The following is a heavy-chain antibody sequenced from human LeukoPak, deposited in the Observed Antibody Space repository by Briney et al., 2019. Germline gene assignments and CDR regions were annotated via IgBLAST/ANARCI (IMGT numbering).Heavy chain of an antibody. Sequence: GGSLRLSCAASGFTFSSYSMNWVRQAPGKGLEWVSYISSSSSTIYYADSVKGRFTISRDNAKNSLYLQMNSLRAEDTAVYYCARDSSGYYYGRAQPNYYYYYYMDVWGKGTTVTVSS. CDR3: ARDSSGYYYGRAQPNYYYYYYMDV. D-gene: IGHD3-22*01. CDR2: ISSSSSTI. CDR1: GFTFSSYS. J-gene: IGHJ6*03. V-gene: IGHV3-48*01.